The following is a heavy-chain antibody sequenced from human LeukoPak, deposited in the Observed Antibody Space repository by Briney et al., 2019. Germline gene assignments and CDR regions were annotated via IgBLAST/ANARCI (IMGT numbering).Heavy chain of an antibody. Sequence: GGSLRLSCAAPGFSFSIYAMSWVRQAPGKGLEWVSGISGSDGGRYHADSVKGRFAISRDNSKNTQYLQMNSLRAEDTAGYYCAKPAGRYLGSGDYYNYYFDYLGQGTLVPGSS. CDR2: ISGSDGGR. D-gene: IGHD3-10*01. V-gene: IGHV3-23*01. CDR1: GFSFSIYA. CDR3: AKPAGRYLGSGDYYNYYFDY. J-gene: IGHJ4*02.